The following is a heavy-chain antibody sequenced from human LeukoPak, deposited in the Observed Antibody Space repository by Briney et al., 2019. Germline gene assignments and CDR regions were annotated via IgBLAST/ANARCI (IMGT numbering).Heavy chain of an antibody. J-gene: IGHJ4*02. CDR3: ARDGGSYYGFDY. CDR2: ISYDGSDK. CDR1: GFTFSTFG. V-gene: IGHV3-30*03. D-gene: IGHD1-26*01. Sequence: GRSLRLSCAASGFTFSTFGMHWVRQAPGKGLEWVAVISYDGSDKYYTDSVKGRFTISRDNSKNTLYLQMNSLRAEDTAVYYCARDGGSYYGFDYWGQGILVTASS.